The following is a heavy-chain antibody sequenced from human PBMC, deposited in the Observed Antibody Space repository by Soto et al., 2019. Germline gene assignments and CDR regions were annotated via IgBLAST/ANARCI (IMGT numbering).Heavy chain of an antibody. V-gene: IGHV1-18*01. CDR3: AESSNYYDSSGYYLR. J-gene: IGHJ4*02. D-gene: IGHD3-22*01. Sequence: QVQLVQSGAEVKKPGDSVRVSCKASGYTFSTYGISWVRQAPGQGLEWMGWISAYNGNTNYAQMFEGRVTMTTDTSTSTAYMELRSLSSDDTALYYCAESSNYYDSSGYYLRWGQGSLVTVSS. CDR1: GYTFSTYG. CDR2: ISAYNGNT.